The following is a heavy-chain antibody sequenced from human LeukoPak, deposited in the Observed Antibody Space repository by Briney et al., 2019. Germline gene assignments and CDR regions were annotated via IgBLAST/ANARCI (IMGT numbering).Heavy chain of an antibody. V-gene: IGHV3-74*01. Sequence: GGALRLSCARSVFTFSVFWMSSVRQAPGEGVGCVSHIKSDGSETSHPGSVKGRLIVSRDKAKKTLFLQISSLKDEETAVYYCVRDGMGTTLYDLWGQGTLVTVSS. CDR3: VRDGMGTTLYDL. CDR2: IKSDGSET. CDR1: VFTFSVFW. J-gene: IGHJ4*01. D-gene: IGHD1-7*01.